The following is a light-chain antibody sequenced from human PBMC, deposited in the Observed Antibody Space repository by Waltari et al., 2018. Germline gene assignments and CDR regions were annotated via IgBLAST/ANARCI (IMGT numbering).Light chain of an antibody. J-gene: IGKJ1*01. V-gene: IGKV1-5*03. CDR3: QQYNSVLWT. CDR2: KVF. CDR1: QSISTW. Sequence: DVQMTQYPSTLSASVGDRVTITCRASQSISTWLAWYQKKAGKAPKVLIVKVFSLERGVPSRFSGSGSGTEFTLTISSLQPDDFATYYCQQYNSVLWTFGQGTKVEIK.